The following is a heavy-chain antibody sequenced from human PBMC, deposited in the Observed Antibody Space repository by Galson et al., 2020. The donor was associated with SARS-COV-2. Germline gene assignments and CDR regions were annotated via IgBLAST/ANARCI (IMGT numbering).Heavy chain of an antibody. J-gene: IGHJ6*02. CDR2: INPNSGGT. D-gene: IGHD6-19*01. CDR3: ARTQGNIAVADIYYYYGMDV. Sequence: ASVKVSCKASGYTFTGYYMHWVRQAPGQGLEWMGWINPNSGGTNYAQKFQGWVTMTRDTSISTAYMELSRLRSDDTAVYYCARTQGNIAVADIYYYYGMDVWGQGTTVTVSS. CDR1: GYTFTGYY. V-gene: IGHV1-2*04.